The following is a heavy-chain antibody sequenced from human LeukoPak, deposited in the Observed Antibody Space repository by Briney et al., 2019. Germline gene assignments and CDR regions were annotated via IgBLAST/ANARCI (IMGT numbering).Heavy chain of an antibody. V-gene: IGHV3-7*01. CDR3: ARGRSLAAAGPYYYYMDV. Sequence: PGGSLRLSCAASGFTFSSYWMSWVRQAPGKGLEWVANIKQDGSEKYYVDSVKGRFTISRDNVKNSLYLQMNSLRAEDTAVYYCARGRSLAAAGPYYYYMDVWGKGTTVTVSS. J-gene: IGHJ6*03. CDR1: GFTFSSYW. D-gene: IGHD6-13*01. CDR2: IKQDGSEK.